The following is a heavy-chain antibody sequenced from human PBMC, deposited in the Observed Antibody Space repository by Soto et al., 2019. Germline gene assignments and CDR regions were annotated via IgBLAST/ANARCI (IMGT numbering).Heavy chain of an antibody. V-gene: IGHV1-18*01. D-gene: IGHD3-9*01. Sequence: QVQLVQSGAEVKKPGASVKVSCKASGYTFTNYGISWVRQAPGQGLEWMGWVNPYSGTTNYAQSLQGRVTMTTDTSTSTAYMELMSLKSDDTAVYYCARDPTYDVLTDYYNDYYYDGMDVWGQGTTVTVS. J-gene: IGHJ6*02. CDR1: GYTFTNYG. CDR2: VNPYSGTT. CDR3: ARDPTYDVLTDYYNDYYYDGMDV.